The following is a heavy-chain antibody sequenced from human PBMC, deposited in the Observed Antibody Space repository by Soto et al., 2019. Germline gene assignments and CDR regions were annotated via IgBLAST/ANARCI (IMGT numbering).Heavy chain of an antibody. CDR1: GDSFSSYY. CDR2: IFHTGNT. J-gene: IGHJ4*02. V-gene: IGHV4-59*01. Sequence: LSLTCTVSGDSFSSYYWTWIRQPPGKRLEWVAYIFHTGNTNYNPSLKSRVTISVDTSKNQFSLKLRSVTPADTAVYYCAALDGALDYWGPGTLVTVSS. CDR3: AALDGALDY. D-gene: IGHD3-10*01.